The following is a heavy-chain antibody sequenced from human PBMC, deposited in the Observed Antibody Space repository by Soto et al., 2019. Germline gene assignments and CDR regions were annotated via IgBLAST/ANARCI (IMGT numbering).Heavy chain of an antibody. Sequence: SDTLSLTCTVSGGSISSDGWSWIRQPPGKGLEWIGYIYYSGSTNYNPSLKSRVTISVDTSKNQFSLKLSSVTAADTAVYYCARAYGYYFDYWGQGTLVTVSS. J-gene: IGHJ4*02. CDR3: ARAYGYYFDY. V-gene: IGHV4-59*01. D-gene: IGHD4-17*01. CDR2: IYYSGST. CDR1: GGSISSDG.